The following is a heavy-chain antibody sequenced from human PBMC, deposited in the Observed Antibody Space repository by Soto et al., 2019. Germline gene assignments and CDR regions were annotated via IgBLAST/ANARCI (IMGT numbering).Heavy chain of an antibody. V-gene: IGHV1-69*06. CDR2: IIPMFGTP. CDR1: GDTFISYA. J-gene: IGHJ4*02. D-gene: IGHD6-19*01. CDR3: ARGIRYSSGWDFDY. Sequence: QVQLVQSGAEVKKPGSSVRVSCKASGDTFISYAFSWVRQAPGQGLEWMGAIIPMFGTPNYAQKVQDRVTTAADRSTRTAYMALRSLSSEDTAVYYCARGIRYSSGWDFDYRGKGTLVTVSS.